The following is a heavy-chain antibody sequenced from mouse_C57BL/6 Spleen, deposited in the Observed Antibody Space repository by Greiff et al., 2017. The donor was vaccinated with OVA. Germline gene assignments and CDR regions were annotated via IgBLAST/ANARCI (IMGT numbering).Heavy chain of an antibody. V-gene: IGHV1-18*01. D-gene: IGHD1-1*01. J-gene: IGHJ1*03. Sequence: EVKLVESGPELVKPGASVKIPCKASGYTFTDYNMDWVKQSHGKSLEWIGDINPNNGGTIYNQKFKGKATLTVDKSSSTAYMELRSLTSEDTAVYYCARKDTTVVGDRGYFDVWGTGTTVTVSS. CDR1: GYTFTDYN. CDR2: INPNNGGT. CDR3: ARKDTTVVGDRGYFDV.